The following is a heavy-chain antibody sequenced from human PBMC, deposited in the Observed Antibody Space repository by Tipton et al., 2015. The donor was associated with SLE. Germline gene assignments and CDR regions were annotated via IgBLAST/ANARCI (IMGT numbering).Heavy chain of an antibody. CDR3: AREVNVVSDSDAFDI. CDR1: GGSIRRSNYF. Sequence: TLSLTCTVSGGSIRRSNYFWSWVRQLPGKGLEWIGFISPSGIPYYNPSLNSRGSIWMDTSKNQFSLSLSSMTAADTAVYYCAREVNVVSDSDAFDIWGHGTVVSVS. V-gene: IGHV4-31*03. CDR2: ISPSGIP. J-gene: IGHJ3*02. D-gene: IGHD2-21*01.